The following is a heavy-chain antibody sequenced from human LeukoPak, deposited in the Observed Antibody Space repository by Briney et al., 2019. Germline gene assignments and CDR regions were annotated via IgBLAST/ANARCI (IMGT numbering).Heavy chain of an antibody. V-gene: IGHV1-18*01. CDR2: ISAYDGNT. J-gene: IGHJ4*02. Sequence: ASVKVSCKASGYTFTSYGISWVRQAPGQGLEWMGWISAYDGNTNYAQNLQGRVTMTTDTSTSTAYMELRSLRSDDTAVYYCARDLFLISSSSPADYWGRGPLVTVS. CDR3: ARDLFLISSSSPADY. D-gene: IGHD6-13*01. CDR1: GYTFTSYG.